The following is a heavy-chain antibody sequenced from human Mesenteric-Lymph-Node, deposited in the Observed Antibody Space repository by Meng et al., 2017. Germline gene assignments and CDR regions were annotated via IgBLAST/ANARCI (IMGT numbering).Heavy chain of an antibody. V-gene: IGHV6-1*01. CDR2: TYYRSKWYN. CDR1: GDSVSSNSTA. CDR3: ARVAVGISSFDY. D-gene: IGHD1-26*01. Sequence: QLHQSGPDRDTPSNTLSLTFAISGDSVSSNSTAWNWIRQSPSRGLEWLGRTYYRSKWYNDYAVSVKSRITINPDTSKNQFSLQLNSVTPEDTAVYYCARVAVGISSFDYWGQGTLVTVSS. J-gene: IGHJ4*02.